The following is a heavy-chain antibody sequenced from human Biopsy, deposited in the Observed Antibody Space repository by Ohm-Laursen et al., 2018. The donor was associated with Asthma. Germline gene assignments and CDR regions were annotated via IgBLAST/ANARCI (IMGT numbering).Heavy chain of an antibody. J-gene: IGHJ4*02. CDR2: ISSSSSTI. CDR3: ARFKRGYSYGYAGVFDY. Sequence: SLRLSCAASGFTFSSYAMSWVRQAPGKGLEWVSYISSSSSTIYYADSVKGRFTISRDNAKNSLYLQMNSLRDEDTAVYYCARFKRGYSYGYAGVFDYWGQGTLVTVSP. D-gene: IGHD5-18*01. CDR1: GFTFSSYA. V-gene: IGHV3-48*02.